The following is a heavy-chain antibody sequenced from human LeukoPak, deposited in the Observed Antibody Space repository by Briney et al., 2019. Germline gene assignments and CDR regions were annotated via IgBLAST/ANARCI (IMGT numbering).Heavy chain of an antibody. Sequence: SETLSLTCTVSGYSISSGSYWGWIRQFPGKGLEWIGSIHHSGSTFYNYNLSLKSRVTMSVDTSKNQFSLKLSSVTAADTAVYYCARWKGRSTYYYYGMDVWGQGTTVTVSS. CDR1: GYSISSGSY. D-gene: IGHD1-1*01. J-gene: IGHJ6*02. CDR3: ARWKGRSTYYYYGMDV. V-gene: IGHV4-38-2*02. CDR2: IHHSGST.